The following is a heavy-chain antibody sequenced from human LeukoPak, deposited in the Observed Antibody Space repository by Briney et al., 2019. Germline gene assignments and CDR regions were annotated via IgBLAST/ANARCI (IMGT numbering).Heavy chain of an antibody. J-gene: IGHJ4*02. CDR2: IRYDGSNK. V-gene: IGHV3-30*02. D-gene: IGHD3-10*01. CDR3: AKDKGGALLWFGELLYGGDY. CDR1: GFAFSSYG. Sequence: GGSLRLSCAASGFAFSSYGMHWVRQAPGKGLEWVAFIRYDGSNKYYADSVKGRFTISRDNSKNTRYLQMNSLRAEDTAVYYCAKDKGGALLWFGELLYGGDYWGQGTLVTVSS.